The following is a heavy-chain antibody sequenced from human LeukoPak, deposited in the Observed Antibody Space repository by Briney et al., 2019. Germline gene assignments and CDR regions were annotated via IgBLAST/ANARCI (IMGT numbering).Heavy chain of an antibody. CDR2: MHPNGGGT. J-gene: IGHJ4*02. CDR1: GGTFSSYA. V-gene: IGHV1-2*02. D-gene: IGHD3-22*01. CDR3: FAYDSDTSLDY. Sequence: ASVKVSCKASGGTFSSYAISWVRQAPGQGLEWMGWMHPNGGGTNYAQKFQGRVTMTRDTSISTAFMELSRLRSDDTAVYYCFAYDSDTSLDYWGQGTLVSVSS.